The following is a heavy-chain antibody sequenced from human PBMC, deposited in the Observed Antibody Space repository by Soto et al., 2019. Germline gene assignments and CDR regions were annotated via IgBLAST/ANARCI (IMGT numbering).Heavy chain of an antibody. CDR3: ARVPCTNGVCYRVYYYYYGMDV. V-gene: IGHV1-69*13. CDR1: GGTFSSYA. J-gene: IGHJ6*02. Sequence: GASVKVSCKASGGTFSSYAISWVRQAPGQGLEWMGGIIPIFGTANYAQKFQGRVTITADESTSTAYMELSSLRSEDTAVYYCARVPCTNGVCYRVYYYYYGMDVWGQGTTVTVSS. CDR2: IIPIFGTA. D-gene: IGHD2-8*01.